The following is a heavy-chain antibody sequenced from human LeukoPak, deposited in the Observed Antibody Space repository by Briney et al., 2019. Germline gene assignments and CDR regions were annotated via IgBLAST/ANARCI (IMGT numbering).Heavy chain of an antibody. CDR3: ARGVVSTSRPPKNRFDP. V-gene: IGHV4-34*01. J-gene: IGHJ5*02. D-gene: IGHD2-2*01. CDR2: VFHDGIA. CDR1: GGSFSDDF. Sequence: PSETLSLTCAVYGGSFSDDFWTWIRLAPEKGLEWIGEVFHDGIANYNPSLKSRAIVSVDTSKKQFSLRLSSVTAADTAVYCCARGVVSTSRPPKNRFDPWGQGTLVTVSS.